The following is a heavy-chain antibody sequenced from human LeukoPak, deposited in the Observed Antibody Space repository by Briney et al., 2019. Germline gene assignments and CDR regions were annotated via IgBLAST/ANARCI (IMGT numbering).Heavy chain of an antibody. D-gene: IGHD3-22*01. V-gene: IGHV3-23*01. CDR1: GFTFSSYA. CDR3: AKDKHSNYYDSSGYLTPRYFDY. J-gene: IGHJ4*02. Sequence: GGSLRLSCAASGFTFSSYAMSWVRQAPGKGLKWVSAISGSGGSTYYADSVKGRFTISRDNSKNTLYLQMNSLRAEDTAVYYCAKDKHSNYYDSSGYLTPRYFDYWGQGTLVTVSS. CDR2: ISGSGGST.